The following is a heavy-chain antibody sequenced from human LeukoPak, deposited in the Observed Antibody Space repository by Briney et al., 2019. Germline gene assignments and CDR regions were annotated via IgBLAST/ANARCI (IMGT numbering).Heavy chain of an antibody. V-gene: IGHV3-30-3*01. CDR3: ARDDSSGYYFGY. CDR2: ISYDGSNK. J-gene: IGHJ4*02. D-gene: IGHD3-22*01. CDR1: GFTFSSYA. Sequence: GGSLRLSCAASGFTFSSYAMHLVRQAPGKGLEWVAVISYDGSNKYYADSVKGRFTISRDNSKNTLYLQMNSLRAEDTAVYYCARDDSSGYYFGYWGQGTLVTVSS.